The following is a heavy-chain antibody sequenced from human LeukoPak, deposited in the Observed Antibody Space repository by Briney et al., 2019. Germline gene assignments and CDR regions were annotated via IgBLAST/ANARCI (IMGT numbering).Heavy chain of an antibody. Sequence: PGGSLQISCEGSGATFTNYWIGWVRPMPGKGLEWMGIIYPGDSDTRYNPSFQGQVTISADKSISTAYLQWSSLEASDTAMYFCARRSEQSITWQSPFDYWGQGTLVTVSS. D-gene: IGHD2-21*01. J-gene: IGHJ4*02. V-gene: IGHV5-51*01. CDR2: IYPGDSDT. CDR1: GATFTNYW. CDR3: ARRSEQSITWQSPFDY.